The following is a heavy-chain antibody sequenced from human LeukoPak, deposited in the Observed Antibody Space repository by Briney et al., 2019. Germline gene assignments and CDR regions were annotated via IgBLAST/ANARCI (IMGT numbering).Heavy chain of an antibody. Sequence: GASVKVSCKVSGYTLTELSMHWVRQAPGKGLEWMGGFDPEDGETIYAQKFQGRVTMTRDTSTSTVYMELSSLRSEDTAVYYCARDSPGTIFSCFDPWGQGTLVTVSS. CDR3: ARDSPGTIFSCFDP. CDR1: GYTLTELS. V-gene: IGHV1-24*01. J-gene: IGHJ5*02. CDR2: FDPEDGET. D-gene: IGHD3-3*01.